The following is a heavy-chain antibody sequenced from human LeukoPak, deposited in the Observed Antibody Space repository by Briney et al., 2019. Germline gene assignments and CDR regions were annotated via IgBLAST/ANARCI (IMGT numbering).Heavy chain of an antibody. CDR2: INHSGST. Sequence: SETLSLTCAVYGGSFSGYYWSWIRQPPGKGLEWIGEINHSGSTNYNPSLKSRVAISVDTSKNQFSLKLSSVTAADTAVYYCARDPYGVEGKNYFDYWGQGTLVTVSS. D-gene: IGHD4-17*01. J-gene: IGHJ4*02. V-gene: IGHV4-34*01. CDR1: GGSFSGYY. CDR3: ARDPYGVEGKNYFDY.